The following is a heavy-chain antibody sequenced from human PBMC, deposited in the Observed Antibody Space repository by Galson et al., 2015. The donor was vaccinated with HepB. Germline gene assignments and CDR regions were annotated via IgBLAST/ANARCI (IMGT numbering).Heavy chain of an antibody. CDR3: ARADDYGDYRLIDY. CDR2: ISYDGSNK. V-gene: IGHV3-30-3*01. D-gene: IGHD4-17*01. CDR1: GFTFGSYA. Sequence: SLRLSCAASGFTFGSYAMHWVRQAPGKGLEWVAVISYDGSNKYYADSVKGRFTISRDNSKNTLYLQMNSLRAEDTAVYYCARADDYGDYRLIDYWGQGTLVTVSS. J-gene: IGHJ4*02.